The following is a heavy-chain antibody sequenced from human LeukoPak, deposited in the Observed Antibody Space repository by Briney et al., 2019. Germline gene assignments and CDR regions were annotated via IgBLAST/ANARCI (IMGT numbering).Heavy chain of an antibody. CDR1: GYRFTDYY. CDR3: ARGYCSSNICYLGPWFDT. V-gene: IGHV1-2*02. Sequence: ASVKVSCKASGYRFTDYYIHWLRQAPGQGLEWLGWINPDRDDTNVPHKFQGRITMTSDTSISTAYMALGSLTSDDTAIYFCARGYCSSNICYLGPWFDTWAQGSLVTVTS. D-gene: IGHD2-2*01. CDR2: INPDRDDT. J-gene: IGHJ5*02.